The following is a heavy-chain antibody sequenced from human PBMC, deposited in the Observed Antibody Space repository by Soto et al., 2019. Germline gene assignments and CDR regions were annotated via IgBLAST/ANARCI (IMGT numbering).Heavy chain of an antibody. CDR3: AKNARMTLVGVAKGGFDS. J-gene: IGHJ4*02. CDR1: GFTFSDYG. D-gene: IGHD3-3*01. V-gene: IGHV3-30*18. Sequence: GGSLRLSCAASGFTFSDYGVNWVRQAPGKGLEWVALISYDGNTQYYADSVRGRFTISRDNSKNTLYLQMNSLRVDDTALYYCAKNARMTLVGVAKGGFDSWGQGTQVTVSS. CDR2: ISYDGNTQ.